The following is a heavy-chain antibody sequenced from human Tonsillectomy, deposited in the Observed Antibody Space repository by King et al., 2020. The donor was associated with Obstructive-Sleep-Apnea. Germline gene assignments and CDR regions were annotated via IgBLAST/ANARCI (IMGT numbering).Heavy chain of an antibody. V-gene: IGHV3-30*04. D-gene: IGHD2-21*01. CDR3: ARDRYDTQLWWLFHH. Sequence: VQLVESGGGVVQPGRSLRLSCAASGFSFSKYAMHWVRQAPGKGLEWVAVISSDGSYSYYADSVKGRFTISRDSSKNTVDLQMNGLRPEDTAIYYCARDRYDTQLWWLFHHWGQGTLVTVSS. CDR2: ISSDGSYS. CDR1: GFSFSKYA. J-gene: IGHJ1*01.